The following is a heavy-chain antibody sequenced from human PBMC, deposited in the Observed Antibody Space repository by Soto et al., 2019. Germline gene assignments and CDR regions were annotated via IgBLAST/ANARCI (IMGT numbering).Heavy chain of an antibody. Sequence: GGSLRLSCAASGFTFSSYAMHWVRQAPGKGLEWVAVISYDGSNKYYADSVKGRFTISRDNSKNTLYLQMNSLRAEDTAVYYCAREEYSSSSNDYWGQGSLVTVS. CDR3: AREEYSSSSNDY. D-gene: IGHD6-6*01. J-gene: IGHJ4*02. V-gene: IGHV3-30-3*01. CDR1: GFTFSSYA. CDR2: ISYDGSNK.